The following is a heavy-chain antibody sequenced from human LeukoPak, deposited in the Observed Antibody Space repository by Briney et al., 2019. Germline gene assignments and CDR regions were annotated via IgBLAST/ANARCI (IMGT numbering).Heavy chain of an antibody. D-gene: IGHD3-22*01. CDR2: IYASGRT. V-gene: IGHV4-4*07. CDR3: ARGHSSGHYYDY. Sequence: SETLSLTCTASGGSISSYYWNWIRQPAGKRLEWIGRIYASGRTDYNPFLKSRVTMSVDTSKNQFSLKVTYVTAADTAVYYCARGHSSGHYYDYWGQGTLVTVSS. J-gene: IGHJ4*02. CDR1: GGSISSYY.